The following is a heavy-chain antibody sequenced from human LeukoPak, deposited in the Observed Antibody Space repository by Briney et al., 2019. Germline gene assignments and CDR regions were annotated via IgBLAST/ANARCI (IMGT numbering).Heavy chain of an antibody. J-gene: IGHJ4*02. V-gene: IGHV3-21*01. Sequence: GGSLRLSCAASGFTFSSYSMNWVRQAPGKGPEWVSSISSSSYIYYADSVKGRFTISRDNAKNSLYLQMNSLRAEDTAVYYCARAAFSYSDYWGQGTLVTVSS. CDR2: ISSSSYI. CDR3: ARAAFSYSDY. D-gene: IGHD2-21*01. CDR1: GFTFSSYS.